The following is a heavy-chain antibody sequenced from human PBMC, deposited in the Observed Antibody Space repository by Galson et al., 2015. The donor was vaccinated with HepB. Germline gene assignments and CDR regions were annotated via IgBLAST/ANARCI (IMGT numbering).Heavy chain of an antibody. D-gene: IGHD3-3*01. Sequence: SVKVSCKASGFTFTSSVIQWVRQARGQRLEWIGWIVVGSGSTNYAQKFQERVTIIRDMSTTTAYMEMSSLRSEDTAVYYCAADLEVRDVFEIWGQGTMVTVSS. J-gene: IGHJ3*02. CDR1: GFTFTSSV. CDR2: IVVGSGST. CDR3: AADLEVRDVFEI. V-gene: IGHV1-58*02.